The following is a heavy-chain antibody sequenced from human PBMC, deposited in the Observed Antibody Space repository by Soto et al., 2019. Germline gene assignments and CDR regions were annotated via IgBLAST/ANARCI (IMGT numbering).Heavy chain of an antibody. Sequence: QVQLVQSGAEVKKPGASVKVSCKASGYTFTSYGISWVRQAPGQGLEWMGWISAYNGNTNYAQQLQGRVTMTTDTSTSPACRERRSLRSDDTAVYYCASDSVELYRGTVDSWGQGTLVTVSS. D-gene: IGHD2-15*01. V-gene: IGHV1-18*01. CDR3: ASDSVELYRGTVDS. J-gene: IGHJ4*02. CDR2: ISAYNGNT. CDR1: GYTFTSYG.